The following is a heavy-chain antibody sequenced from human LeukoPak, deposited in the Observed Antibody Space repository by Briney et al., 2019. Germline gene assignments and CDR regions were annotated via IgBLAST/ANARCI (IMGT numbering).Heavy chain of an antibody. Sequence: PSETLPLTCTVSGGSISSYYWSWIRQPPGKGLEWIGYIYYSGSTNYNPSLKSRVTISVDTSKNQFSLKLSSVTAADTAVYYCARGYYGSGSYYKNYYYYMDVWGKGTTVTISS. CDR1: GGSISSYY. D-gene: IGHD3-10*01. J-gene: IGHJ6*03. CDR2: IYYSGST. CDR3: ARGYYGSGSYYKNYYYYMDV. V-gene: IGHV4-59*01.